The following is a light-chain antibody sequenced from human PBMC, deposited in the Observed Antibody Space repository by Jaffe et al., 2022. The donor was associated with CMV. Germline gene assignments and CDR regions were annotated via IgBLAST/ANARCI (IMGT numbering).Light chain of an antibody. CDR2: DAS. CDR3: QQYGSSPLT. CDR1: QNISSNY. Sequence: EIVLTQSPATLSLSPGERATLSCGASQNISSNYLAWYQQKPGLAPRLLIFDASSRATDIPGRFTGSGSGTDFTLTISRLEPEDFAVYHCQQYGSSPLTFGGGTKVEI. J-gene: IGKJ4*01. V-gene: IGKV3D-20*01.